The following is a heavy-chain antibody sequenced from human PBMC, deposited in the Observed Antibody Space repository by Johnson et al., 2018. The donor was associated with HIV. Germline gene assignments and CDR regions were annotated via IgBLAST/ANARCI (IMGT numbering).Heavy chain of an antibody. J-gene: IGHJ3*02. CDR2: IKQDGSEK. Sequence: VQLVESGGGVVQPGRSLRLACVTSGFSISNYAMHWVRQAPGKGLEWVANIKQDGSEKYYVDSVKGRFTISRDDAKNLLFLQMNSLTADDTAVYYCARERSPGIAARDDAFDIWGQGTMVTVSS. CDR3: ARERSPGIAARDDAFDI. CDR1: GFSISNYA. D-gene: IGHD6-6*01. V-gene: IGHV3-7*01.